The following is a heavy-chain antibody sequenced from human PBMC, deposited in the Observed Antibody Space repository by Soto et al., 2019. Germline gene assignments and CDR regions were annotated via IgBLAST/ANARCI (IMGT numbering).Heavy chain of an antibody. V-gene: IGHV1-18*01. Sequence: QVQLVQSGAEVKKPGASVKVSCKASGYTFTSYGISWVRQAPGQGLEWMGWISAYNGNTNYAQKLQGRVTMTTDTSTSTAYMELRSLRYDDTAVYHCASGREREYCSSTSCWRSTVYWGQGTLVTVSS. CDR3: ASGREREYCSSTSCWRSTVY. J-gene: IGHJ4*02. D-gene: IGHD2-2*01. CDR2: ISAYNGNT. CDR1: GYTFTSYG.